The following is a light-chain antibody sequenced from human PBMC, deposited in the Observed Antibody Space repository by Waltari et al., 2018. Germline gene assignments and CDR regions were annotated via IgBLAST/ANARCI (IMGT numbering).Light chain of an antibody. CDR1: QSVGRP. CDR3: QKYGTRPAT. CDR2: AAS. J-gene: IGKJ1*01. V-gene: IGKV3-20*01. Sequence: EIVLTQSPASLSLSPGDRATLSCRASQSVGRPLAWYQQRPGQAPRLLIYAASSRATGIPDRFSGSGSGTDFSLTISRLEPEDFAVYYCQKYGTRPATFGQGTKVEVK.